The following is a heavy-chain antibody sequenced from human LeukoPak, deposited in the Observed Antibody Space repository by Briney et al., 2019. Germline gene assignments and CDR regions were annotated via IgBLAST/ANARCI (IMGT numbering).Heavy chain of an antibody. CDR2: IRYDGSNK. J-gene: IGHJ4*02. CDR1: GFTFSSYG. V-gene: IGHV3-30*02. D-gene: IGHD3-22*01. CDR3: ARGKYIYDSRPVAGWYFDY. Sequence: PGGSLRLSCAASGFTFSSYGMHWVRQAPGKGLEWVPFIRYDGSNKYYADSVKGRFTISRDNSKNTLYLQMNSLRAEDTAVYYCARGKYIYDSRPVAGWYFDYWGQGTLVTVSS.